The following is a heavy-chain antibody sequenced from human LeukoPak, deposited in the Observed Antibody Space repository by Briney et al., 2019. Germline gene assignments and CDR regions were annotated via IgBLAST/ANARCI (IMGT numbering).Heavy chain of an antibody. D-gene: IGHD6-13*01. CDR1: GFTFSNAW. Sequence: GGSLRLSCAASGFTFSNAWMSWVRQAPGKGLEWVGRIKSKTDGGTTDYAAPVKGRFTISRDDSKNTLYLQMNSLKTEDTAVYYCTTRGSAGTRVFDYWGQGTLVTVSS. CDR3: TTRGSAGTRVFDY. J-gene: IGHJ4*02. V-gene: IGHV3-15*01. CDR2: IKSKTDGGTT.